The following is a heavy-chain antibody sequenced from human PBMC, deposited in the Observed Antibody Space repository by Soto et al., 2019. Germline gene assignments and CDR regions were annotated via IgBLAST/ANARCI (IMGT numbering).Heavy chain of an antibody. J-gene: IGHJ4*02. Sequence: SETLCLTCTVSGGSISSYYWRWIRQPPGKGLEWIGYIYYSGSTNYNPSLKSRVTISVDTSKNQFSLKLSSVTAADTAVYYCASEIRVDGNRGYFDYWGQGTLVTVSS. CDR2: IYYSGST. CDR1: GGSISSYY. D-gene: IGHD3-10*01. V-gene: IGHV4-59*01. CDR3: ASEIRVDGNRGYFDY.